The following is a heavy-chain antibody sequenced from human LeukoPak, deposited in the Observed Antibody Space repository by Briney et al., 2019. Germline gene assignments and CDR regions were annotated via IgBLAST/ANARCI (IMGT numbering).Heavy chain of an antibody. D-gene: IGHD2-2*01. CDR1: GGSISSSSYY. CDR2: IYYSGST. J-gene: IGHJ4*02. Sequence: SETLSLTCTVSGGSISSSSYYWGWIRQPPGKGLEWIGSIYYSGSTYYNPSLKSRVTISVDTSKNQFSLKLSSVTAADTAAYYCARVRGDIVVVPAALDYWGQGTLVTVSS. CDR3: ARVRGDIVVVPAALDY. V-gene: IGHV4-39*01.